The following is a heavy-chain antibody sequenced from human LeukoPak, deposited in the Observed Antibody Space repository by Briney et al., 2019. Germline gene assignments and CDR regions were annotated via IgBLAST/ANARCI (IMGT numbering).Heavy chain of an antibody. CDR2: IYPGDSDT. V-gene: IGHV5-51*01. CDR3: ALYDSSGFLAPY. CDR1: GYNFISNW. D-gene: IGHD3-22*01. Sequence: GESLKISCKGSGYNFISNWIAWVRQMPGKGLEWMGVIYPGDSDTRYSPSFQGQVTISADKSISTAYLQWSSLKAPDTAMYYCALYDSSGFLAPYWGQGTLVTVPS. J-gene: IGHJ4*02.